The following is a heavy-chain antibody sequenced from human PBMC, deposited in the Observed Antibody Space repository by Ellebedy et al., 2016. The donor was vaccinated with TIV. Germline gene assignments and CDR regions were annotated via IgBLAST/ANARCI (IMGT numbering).Heavy chain of an antibody. CDR2: LYVGDST. CDR1: GFTIRANY. CDR3: ARDYCCDDAFDI. J-gene: IGHJ3*02. D-gene: IGHD2-21*01. V-gene: IGHV3-53*01. Sequence: GESLKISCAGPGFTIRANYMAWVRQAPGKGLERVSVLYVGDSTYYADSVRGRFTISRDDSKNTLYLQMNNLSDEDTAVYYCARDYCCDDAFDIWGQGTMVTVSS.